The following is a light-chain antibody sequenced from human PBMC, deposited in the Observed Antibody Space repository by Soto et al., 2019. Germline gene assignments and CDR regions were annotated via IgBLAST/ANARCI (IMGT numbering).Light chain of an antibody. J-gene: IGKJ1*01. CDR1: QSVSSN. CDR2: GAS. CDR3: QQRSNWPPSIT. V-gene: IGKV3-15*01. Sequence: EIVMTQSPATLSVSPGERATLSCRASQSVSSNLAWYQQKPGQAPRLLIYGASTRATGIPARFSGSGSATDFTLTINNLEPEDFAVYYCQQRSNWPPSITFGQGTKVDIK.